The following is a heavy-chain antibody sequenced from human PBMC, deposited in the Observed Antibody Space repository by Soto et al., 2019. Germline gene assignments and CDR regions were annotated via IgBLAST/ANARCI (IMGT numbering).Heavy chain of an antibody. Sequence: SETLSLTCAVYGGSFTGYYSSWIRQPPGKGLEWIGEINHSGSTNYNPSLKSRVTISVDTSKNQFSLKLSSVTAADTAVYYRARVSGIYYYGMDVWGQGTTVTVSS. CDR1: GGSFTGYY. CDR3: ARVSGIYYYGMDV. D-gene: IGHD3-10*01. J-gene: IGHJ6*02. V-gene: IGHV4-34*01. CDR2: INHSGST.